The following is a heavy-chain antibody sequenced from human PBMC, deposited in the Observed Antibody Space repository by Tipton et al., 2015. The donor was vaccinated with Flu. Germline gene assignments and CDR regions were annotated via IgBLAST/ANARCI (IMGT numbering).Heavy chain of an antibody. Sequence: GSLRLSCTASGFTLSSYWMNWVRQAPGKGLEWVANIKQDGSEKYYVGSVKGRFTISRDNAKNSLYLQMNSLRAEDTAVYYCARQLGGGDCYWGQGTLVTVSS. D-gene: IGHD2-21*01. V-gene: IGHV3-7*03. CDR2: IKQDGSEK. CDR1: GFTLSSYW. J-gene: IGHJ4*02. CDR3: ARQLGGGDCY.